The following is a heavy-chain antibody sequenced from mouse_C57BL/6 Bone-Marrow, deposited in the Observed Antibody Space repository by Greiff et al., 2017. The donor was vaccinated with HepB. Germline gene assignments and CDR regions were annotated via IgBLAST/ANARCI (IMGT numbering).Heavy chain of an antibody. CDR1: GYTFTDYY. CDR2: IYPGSGNT. Sequence: QVQLKESGAELVRPGASVKLSCKASGYTFTDYYINWVKQRPGQGLEWIARIYPGSGNTYYNEKFKGKATLTAEKSSSTAYMQLSSLTSEDSAVYFCARRILGTTVVFDYWGQGTTLTVSS. J-gene: IGHJ2*01. CDR3: ARRILGTTVVFDY. D-gene: IGHD1-1*01. V-gene: IGHV1-76*01.